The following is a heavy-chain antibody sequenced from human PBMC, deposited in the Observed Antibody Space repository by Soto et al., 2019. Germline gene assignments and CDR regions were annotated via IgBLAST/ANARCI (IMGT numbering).Heavy chain of an antibody. CDR3: ARIGYSYGYYYFDY. D-gene: IGHD5-18*01. CDR1: GFSLSTSGMR. J-gene: IGHJ4*02. V-gene: IGHV2-70*04. Sequence: SGPTLVNPTQTLTLTCTFSGFSLSTSGMRVSWIRQPPGKALEWLARIDWDDDKFYSTSLKTRLTISKDTSKNQVVLTMTNMDPVDTATYYCARIGYSYGYYYFDYWGQGTLVTVSS. CDR2: IDWDDDK.